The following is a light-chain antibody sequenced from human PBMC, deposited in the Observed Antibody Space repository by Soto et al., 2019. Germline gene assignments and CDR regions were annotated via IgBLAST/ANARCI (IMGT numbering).Light chain of an antibody. CDR2: DAS. CDR3: QQRSNWPPLT. V-gene: IGKV3-11*01. J-gene: IGKJ4*01. Sequence: EIVLTQSPATLSLSPGERATLSCRASQSVSSYLAWYQQKPGQAPRLLIYDASNRAPGIPARFSGSGSGTDVHLHVRSPAPEDFAVYHCQQRSNWPPLTFGGGTKVEIK. CDR1: QSVSSY.